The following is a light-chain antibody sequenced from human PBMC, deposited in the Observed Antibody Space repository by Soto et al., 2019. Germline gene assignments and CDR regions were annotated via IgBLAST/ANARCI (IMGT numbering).Light chain of an antibody. V-gene: IGLV2-8*01. CDR3: TSHAGSNNYV. CDR2: EVS. CDR1: SSDVGGYNY. J-gene: IGLJ1*01. Sequence: QSVLTQPPSASGSPGQSVTISCTGTSSDVGGYNYVSWYQQHPGKAPKLMISEVSKRPSGVPDRFSGSKSGNTASLTVSGLQAEEEADSSCTSHAGSNNYVFGSGNKVHVL.